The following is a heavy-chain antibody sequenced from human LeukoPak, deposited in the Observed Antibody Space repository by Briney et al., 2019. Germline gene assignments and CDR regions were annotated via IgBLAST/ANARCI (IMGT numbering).Heavy chain of an antibody. CDR2: INSDGSST. CDR1: GFTFSTYG. Sequence: GGSLRLSCAASGFTFSTYGMHWVRQAPGKGLVWVSRINSDGSSTSYADSVKGRFTISRDNAKNTLYLQMNSLRAEDTAVYYCAKPPAPVAGTFIFDYWGQGTLVTVSS. V-gene: IGHV3-74*01. J-gene: IGHJ4*02. D-gene: IGHD6-19*01. CDR3: AKPPAPVAGTFIFDY.